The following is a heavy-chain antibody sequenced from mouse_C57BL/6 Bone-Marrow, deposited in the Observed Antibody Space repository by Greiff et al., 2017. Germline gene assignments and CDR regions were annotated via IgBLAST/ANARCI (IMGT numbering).Heavy chain of an antibody. Sequence: QVQLKQPGPELVKPGASVKLSCKAPGYTFTSYDINWVKQRPGQGLEWIGWIYPRDGSTKYNETFKGEATLTVDTSSTTAYMELHCLTSKDSAVYVCAILECDSSSGDWYFDVWGTGTTVTVSS. CDR2: IYPRDGST. D-gene: IGHD1-1*01. V-gene: IGHV1-85*01. CDR1: GYTFTSYD. CDR3: AILECDSSSGDWYFDV. J-gene: IGHJ1*03.